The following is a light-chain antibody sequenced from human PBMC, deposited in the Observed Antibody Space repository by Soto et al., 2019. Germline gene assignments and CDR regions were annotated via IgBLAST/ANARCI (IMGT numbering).Light chain of an antibody. Sequence: EIVLTQSPGTLSLSPGERATLSCRASQSVTNSYLPWYHQKPGQAPRLFIYDASRRSTGIPDRFSGSGSGPDFTLTIMILPPEDFDVYYGQQYGRSPTFGGGTKVEIK. CDR2: DAS. CDR1: QSVTNSY. J-gene: IGKJ4*01. CDR3: QQYGRSPT. V-gene: IGKV3-20*01.